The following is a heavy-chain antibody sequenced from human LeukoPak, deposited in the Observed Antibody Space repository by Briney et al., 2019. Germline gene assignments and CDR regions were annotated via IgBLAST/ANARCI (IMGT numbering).Heavy chain of an antibody. CDR3: SRGVVVAADPTDV. CDR1: GYTFTGYF. J-gene: IGHJ6*04. V-gene: IGHV1-2*02. D-gene: IGHD2-15*01. CDR2: INPGSGDT. Sequence: ASVNVSCKASGYTFTGYFMHWVRQAPGQGLEWMGWINPGSGDTKYAQKFQGRVTMTRDTSISTAYMELSRLRSDDTAVYYCSRGVVVAADPTDVWGKGTTVTVSS.